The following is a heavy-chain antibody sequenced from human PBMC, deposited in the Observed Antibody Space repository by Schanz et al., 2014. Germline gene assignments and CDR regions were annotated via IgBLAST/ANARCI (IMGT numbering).Heavy chain of an antibody. J-gene: IGHJ5*02. D-gene: IGHD6-13*01. CDR3: ATASSPVREAGAGSSFHL. Sequence: EVQLVESGGGLVKPGGSLRLSCAASTSIFNHACMSWVRQAPGKGLEWLGRIKSKTDGETTDYAAPVKGRFSISRDDSQITLYLQMNSLKIEDTAMYYCATASSPVREAGAGSSFHLWGQGTLVTVSP. CDR2: IKSKTDGETT. CDR1: TSIFNHAC. V-gene: IGHV3-15*01.